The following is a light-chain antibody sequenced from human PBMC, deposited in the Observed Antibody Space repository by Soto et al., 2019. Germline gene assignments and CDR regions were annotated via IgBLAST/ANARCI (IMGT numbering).Light chain of an antibody. CDR2: GAS. V-gene: IGKV3-11*01. J-gene: IGKJ3*01. CDR1: QSVGKY. CDR3: QQRSNWPGFT. Sequence: EIVLTQSPATLSLSPGERATLSCRASQSVGKYLAWYQQKPGQAPRLLIYGASNLATGTPDRFSGSGSGTDFTLTISSLEPEDFAIYYCQQRSNWPGFTFGPGTKVEIK.